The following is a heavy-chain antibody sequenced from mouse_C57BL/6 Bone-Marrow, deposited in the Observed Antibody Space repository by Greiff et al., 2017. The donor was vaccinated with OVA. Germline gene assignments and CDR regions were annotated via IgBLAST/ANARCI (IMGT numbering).Heavy chain of an antibody. CDR2: IHPNSGST. CDR1: GYTFTSYW. V-gene: IGHV1-64*01. D-gene: IGHD2-4*01. Sequence: VQLQQPGAELVKPGASVKLSCKASGYTFTSYWMHWVKQRPGQGLEWIGMIHPNSGSTNYNEKFKSKATLTVDKSSSTAYMQLSSLTSADSAVYDGASRDYGGCADWGQGTLVTVSA. J-gene: IGHJ3*01. CDR3: ASRDYGGCAD.